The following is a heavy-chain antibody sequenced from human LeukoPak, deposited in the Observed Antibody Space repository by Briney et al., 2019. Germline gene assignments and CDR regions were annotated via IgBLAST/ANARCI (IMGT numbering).Heavy chain of an antibody. CDR1: GFTFSSYG. V-gene: IGHV3-33*01. Sequence: GGSLRLSCAASGFTFSSYGMHWVRQAPGKGXEWVAVIWYXGSNKYYADSVKGRFTISRDNSKNTLYLQMNSLRTEDTAVYYCARDVQWRFDYWGQGTLVTVSS. CDR3: ARDVQWRFDY. J-gene: IGHJ4*02. D-gene: IGHD6-19*01. CDR2: IWYXGSNK.